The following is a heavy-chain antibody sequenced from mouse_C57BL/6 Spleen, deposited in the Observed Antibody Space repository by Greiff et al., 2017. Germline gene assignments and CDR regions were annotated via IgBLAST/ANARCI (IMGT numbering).Heavy chain of an antibody. V-gene: IGHV1-15*01. CDR1: GYTFTDYE. CDR3: TGTETGAMDC. Sequence: QVQLQQSGAELVRPGASVTLSCKASGYTFTDYEMHWVKQTPVHGLEWIGAIDPETGGTAYNQKFKGKAILTADKSSSTAYMELRSLTSEDSAVDYCTGTETGAMDCCGQGTSVTVSS. D-gene: IGHD4-1*01. J-gene: IGHJ4*01. CDR2: IDPETGGT.